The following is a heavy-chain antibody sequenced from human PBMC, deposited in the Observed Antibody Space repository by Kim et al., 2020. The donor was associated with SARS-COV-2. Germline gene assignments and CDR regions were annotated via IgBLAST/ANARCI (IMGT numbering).Heavy chain of an antibody. CDR3: ARASGYSSSWYGGDYFDY. V-gene: IGHV3-30*04. CDR2: ISFDGINK. J-gene: IGHJ4*02. CDR1: GFTFSNNP. D-gene: IGHD6-13*01. Sequence: GGSLRLSCAASGFTFSNNPMHWVRQAPGKGLDWVAVISFDGINKYYADSVKGRFTISRDNSKNTLYLQMNSLRAEDTAVYYCARASGYSSSWYGGDYFDYWGQGILVTVSS.